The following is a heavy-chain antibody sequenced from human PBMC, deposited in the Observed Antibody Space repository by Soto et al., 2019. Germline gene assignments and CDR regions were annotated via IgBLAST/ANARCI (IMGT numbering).Heavy chain of an antibody. CDR3: AKSGFTIFGVVPPYYYYGMDV. J-gene: IGHJ6*02. V-gene: IGHV3-23*01. D-gene: IGHD3-3*01. CDR2: ISGSGGST. CDR1: GFTFSSYA. Sequence: PGGSLRLSCAASGFTFSSYAMSWVRQAPGKGLEWVSAISGSGGSTYYADSVKGRFTIPRDNSKNTLYLQMNSLRAEDTAVYYCAKSGFTIFGVVPPYYYYGMDVWGQGTTVTVSS.